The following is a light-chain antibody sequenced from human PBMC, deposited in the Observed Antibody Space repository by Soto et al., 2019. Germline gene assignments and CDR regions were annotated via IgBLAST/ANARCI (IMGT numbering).Light chain of an antibody. CDR2: LGS. Sequence: DLVMTQSPLSLPVTPGEPASISCRSSQSLLHSNGYNYLDWYLQKPGQSPQLLIYLGSNRASGXPXRXXGSGSGTDFTLKISRVEAEDVGVYYCMQALQTPLLTFGGGTKVEIK. CDR1: QSLLHSNGYNY. J-gene: IGKJ4*01. V-gene: IGKV2-28*01. CDR3: MQALQTPLLT.